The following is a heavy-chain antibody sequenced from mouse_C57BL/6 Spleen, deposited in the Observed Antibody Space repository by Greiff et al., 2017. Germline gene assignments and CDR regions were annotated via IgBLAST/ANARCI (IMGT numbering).Heavy chain of an antibody. D-gene: IGHD1-1*01. J-gene: IGHJ1*03. Sequence: VKLMESGPGLVQPSQSLSITCTVSGFSLTSYGVHWVRQSPGKGLEWLGVVWSGGSTDYNTACISRLSISKDNSKSQVFFKMNSLQADDTAIYYCARKDSSHWYFDVWGTGTTVTVSS. CDR3: ARKDSSHWYFDV. CDR2: VWSGGST. CDR1: GFSLTSYG. V-gene: IGHV2-2*01.